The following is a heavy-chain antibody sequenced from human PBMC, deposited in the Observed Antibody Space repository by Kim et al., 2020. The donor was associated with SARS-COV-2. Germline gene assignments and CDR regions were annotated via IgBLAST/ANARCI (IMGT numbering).Heavy chain of an antibody. D-gene: IGHD4-4*01. J-gene: IGHJ4*02. CDR2: ISPNSGSS. V-gene: IGHV1-2*06. CDR3: ARVGRRDGYSVVFDF. CDR1: GYTFTDYY. Sequence: ASVKVSCKTSGYTFTDYYIYWLRQAPGQGLEWMGRISPNSGSSHYAQRFQGRVTVTRDTSISTAYMELNSLMSDDTAVYYCARVGRRDGYSVVFDFWGQGTLVTVSS.